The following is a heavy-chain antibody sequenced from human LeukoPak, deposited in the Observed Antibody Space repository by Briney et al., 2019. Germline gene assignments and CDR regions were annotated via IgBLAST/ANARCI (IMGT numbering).Heavy chain of an antibody. D-gene: IGHD5-18*01. Sequence: PGGSLRLSCAASGFTFSNYWMHWVRQAPGKGLVWVSRINNVGSSTAYADYVKGRFTISRDNAKNTLYLQMNSLRAEDTAVYYCARIQLWLEVDYWGQGTLVTVSS. CDR2: INNVGSST. J-gene: IGHJ4*02. CDR3: ARIQLWLEVDY. CDR1: GFTFSNYW. V-gene: IGHV3-74*03.